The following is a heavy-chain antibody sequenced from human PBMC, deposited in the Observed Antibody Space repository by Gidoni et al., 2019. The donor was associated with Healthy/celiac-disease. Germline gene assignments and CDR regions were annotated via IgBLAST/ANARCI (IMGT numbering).Heavy chain of an antibody. CDR3: ATSSRVLRYFDAGFDY. CDR1: GFTFSSYE. V-gene: IGHV3-48*03. D-gene: IGHD3-9*01. J-gene: IGHJ4*02. Sequence: EVQLVESGGGLVQPGGSLRLSCAASGFTFSSYEMNWVRQAPGKGLEWVSYISSSGSTIYYADSVKGRFTISRDNAKNSLYLQMNSLRAEDTAVYYCATSSRVLRYFDAGFDYWGQGTLVTVSS. CDR2: ISSSGSTI.